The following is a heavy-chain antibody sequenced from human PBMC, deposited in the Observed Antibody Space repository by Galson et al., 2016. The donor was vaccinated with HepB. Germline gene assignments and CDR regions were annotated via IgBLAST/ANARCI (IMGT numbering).Heavy chain of an antibody. V-gene: IGHV3-23*01. CDR1: GFTFDNYA. Sequence: SLRLSCAASGFTFDNYAMNWVRQAPGKGLEWVSGIVGVGTTTFYADFVKGRLTVSRDNSQNMLYLQINNLRAEDTAVYYCVRQGGYTGNFPLDSWGRGTLVTVSS. CDR3: VRQGGYTGNFPLDS. CDR2: IVGVGTTT. D-gene: IGHD1-26*01. J-gene: IGHJ4*02.